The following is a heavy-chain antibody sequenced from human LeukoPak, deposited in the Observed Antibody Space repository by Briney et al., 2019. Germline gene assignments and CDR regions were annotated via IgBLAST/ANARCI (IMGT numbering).Heavy chain of an antibody. V-gene: IGHV3-48*04. D-gene: IGHD3-10*01. CDR2: ISSSSSTI. CDR3: ARGYGAGNYYRSAEYFQY. Sequence: GGSLRLSCAASGFSVNTYTFNWVRQAPGKGLEWVSYISSSSSTIYYADSVKGRFTISRDNAKNSLYLQMSSLRAEDTAVYYCARGYGAGNYYRSAEYFQYWGQGTLVTVSS. CDR1: GFSVNTYT. J-gene: IGHJ1*01.